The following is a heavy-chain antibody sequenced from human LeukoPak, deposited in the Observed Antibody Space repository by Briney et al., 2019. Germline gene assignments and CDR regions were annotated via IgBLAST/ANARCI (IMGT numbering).Heavy chain of an antibody. CDR3: ATDCSGNRCYSL. D-gene: IGHD2-15*01. CDR2: ISGDGGSK. J-gene: IGHJ4*02. CDR1: GFTFDDYA. V-gene: IGHV3-43*02. Sequence: PGGSLRLSCAVSGFTFDDYAMNWVRQAPGKGLEWVSFISGDGGSKYYADSVKGRFAISRDNSKNSLYLQMNSLRLGDTALYYCATDCSGNRCYSLWGQGTLLTVSS.